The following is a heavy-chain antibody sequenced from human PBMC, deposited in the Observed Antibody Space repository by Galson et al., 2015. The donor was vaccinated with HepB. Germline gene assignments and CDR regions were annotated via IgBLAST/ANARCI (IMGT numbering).Heavy chain of an antibody. D-gene: IGHD3-10*01. CDR2: INVGSGDP. J-gene: IGHJ6*03. Sequence: SVKVSCKASGYTFTSHAIHWVRQAPGHRPEWMGWINVGSGDPKYSQKFQGVLTITRDTSASTAYMTLSSLKYEDTGIYYCATNYGSGAYYYYYTDVWGKGTAVTVSS. CDR3: ATNYGSGAYYYYYTDV. V-gene: IGHV1-3*01. CDR1: GYTFTSHA.